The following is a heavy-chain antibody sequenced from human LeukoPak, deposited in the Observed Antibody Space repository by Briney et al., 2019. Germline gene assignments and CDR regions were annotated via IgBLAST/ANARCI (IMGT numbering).Heavy chain of an antibody. D-gene: IGHD5-12*01. CDR2: ISTSGST. CDR3: TRDSSGYDWFYDY. CDR1: GGSINSGSYY. Sequence: EPSETLSLTCTVSGGSINSGSYYWSWIRQPAGKGLEWIGRISTSGSTNYNPSLKSRVTMSVDTSKNQFSLMLSSVTAADTAVYYCTRDSSGYDWFYDYWGQGTLVTVSS. J-gene: IGHJ4*02. V-gene: IGHV4-61*02.